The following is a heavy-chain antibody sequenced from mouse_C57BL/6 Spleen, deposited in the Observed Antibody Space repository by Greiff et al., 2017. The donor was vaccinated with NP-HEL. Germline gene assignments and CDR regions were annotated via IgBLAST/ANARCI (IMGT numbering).Heavy chain of an antibody. CDR1: GYTFTSYW. V-gene: IGHV1-64*01. CDR2: IHPNSGST. J-gene: IGHJ1*03. D-gene: IGHD2-1*01. CDR3: ANGGYYGNSYWYFDV. Sequence: QVQLQQPGAELVKPGASVKLSCKASGYTFTSYWMHWVKQRPGQGLEWIGMIHPNSGSTNYNEKFTSKATLTVDKSSSTAYMQLSILTAEDSAVYYCANGGYYGNSYWYFDVWGTGTTVTVSS.